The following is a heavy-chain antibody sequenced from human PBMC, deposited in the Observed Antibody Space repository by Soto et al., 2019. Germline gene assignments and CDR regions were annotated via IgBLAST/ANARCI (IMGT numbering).Heavy chain of an antibody. V-gene: IGHV3-23*01. CDR1: GFTFSSYA. J-gene: IGHJ4*02. Sequence: EVPLLESGGGLVQPGGSLRLSSAASGFTFSSYAMSWIRQAPGKGLEWVSAISGSGGSTYYADSVKGRFTISRDNSKNMLHRKMNSLGAEDTAVYYCAKEGAEGQWHLGDYWGQGTLVTVSS. CDR3: AKEGAEGQWHLGDY. D-gene: IGHD6-19*01. CDR2: ISGSGGST.